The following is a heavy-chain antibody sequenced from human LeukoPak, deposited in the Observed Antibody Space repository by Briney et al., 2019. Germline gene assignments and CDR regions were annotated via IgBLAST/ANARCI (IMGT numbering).Heavy chain of an antibody. CDR3: ARDLSGVTGYTYGRGIDY. D-gene: IGHD5-18*01. J-gene: IGHJ4*02. CDR2: IKKDGSDK. Sequence: GGSLRLSCAASGFTFSSYWMSWVRQAPGKGLEWVANIKKDGSDKYYVDSVKGRFTISRDNAKTSLYLQMNSLRAEDTAVYYCARDLSGVTGYTYGRGIDYWGQGTLVTVSS. CDR1: GFTFSSYW. V-gene: IGHV3-7*01.